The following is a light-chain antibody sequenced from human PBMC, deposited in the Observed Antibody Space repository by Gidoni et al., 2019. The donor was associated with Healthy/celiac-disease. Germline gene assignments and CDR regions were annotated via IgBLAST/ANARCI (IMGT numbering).Light chain of an antibody. CDR3: AAWDDSLSGPHVV. J-gene: IGLJ2*01. Sequence: QSVLTQPPSASGTPGQRVPISCSGSSSNIGSNYVYWYQQLPGTAPKLLIYRNNQRPSGVPDRFSGSKSGTSASLAISGLRSEDEADYYCAAWDDSLSGPHVVFGGGTKLTVL. CDR1: SSNIGSNY. CDR2: RNN. V-gene: IGLV1-47*01.